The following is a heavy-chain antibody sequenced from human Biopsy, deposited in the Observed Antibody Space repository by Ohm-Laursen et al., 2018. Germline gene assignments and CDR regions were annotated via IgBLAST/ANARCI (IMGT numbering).Heavy chain of an antibody. J-gene: IGHJ2*01. CDR2: IYFTGRT. CDR3: ASAGYNPDRNFDL. Sequence: TLSLTCTVSGGPIDSYYWSWIRQPPGKALGWIGYIYFTGRTSYNPSLKSRVTMSVNTSKKQFSLRLSSVTAADTAVYYCASAGYNPDRNFDLWGRGTRVTVSS. V-gene: IGHV4-59*12. CDR1: GGPIDSYY. D-gene: IGHD5-24*01.